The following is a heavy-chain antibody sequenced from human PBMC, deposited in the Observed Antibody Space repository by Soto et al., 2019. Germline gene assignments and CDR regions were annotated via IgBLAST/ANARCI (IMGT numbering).Heavy chain of an antibody. V-gene: IGHV4-38-2*01. CDR1: GYSINSGYY. J-gene: IGHJ5*02. CDR2: INPSGST. Sequence: PSETLSLTCAVSGYSINSGYYWGWIRQPPAKGLAWIGSINPSGSTYYNPSLKMRVTISVDSSKNQFSLQPSSLTTPDTPGHYFARVDGSSGYQRWFEPWGQGTRATLTS. D-gene: IGHD3-22*01. CDR3: ARVDGSSGYQRWFEP.